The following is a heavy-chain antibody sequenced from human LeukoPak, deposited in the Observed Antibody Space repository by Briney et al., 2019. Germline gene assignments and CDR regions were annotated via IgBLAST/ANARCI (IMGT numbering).Heavy chain of an antibody. CDR3: ARVRSSPNWFDP. CDR1: GFSFSDYY. CDR2: ISGGGSII. V-gene: IGHV3-11*04. Sequence: GGSLRLSCAASGFSFSDYYMSWIRQAPGKGLEWVSYISGGGSIIYYADSMKGRFTISRDNAKNSLYPQMNSLRADDTAIYYCARVRSSPNWFDPWGQGTLVTVSS. J-gene: IGHJ5*02. D-gene: IGHD6-6*01.